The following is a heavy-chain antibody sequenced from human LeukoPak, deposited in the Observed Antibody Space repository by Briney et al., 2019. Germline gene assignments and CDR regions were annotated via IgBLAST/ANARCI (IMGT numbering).Heavy chain of an antibody. Sequence: PGGSLRLSCAASGFTFSSYWMSWVRQAPGKGLEWVANIKKDGSEKYYVDSVKGRFTISRDNAKNSLYLQMNSLRAEDTAVYYCAREKGWFPPAPLDVWGKGTTVTVSS. CDR1: GFTFSSYW. CDR2: IKKDGSEK. J-gene: IGHJ6*04. CDR3: AREKGWFPPAPLDV. V-gene: IGHV3-7*01. D-gene: IGHD6-19*01.